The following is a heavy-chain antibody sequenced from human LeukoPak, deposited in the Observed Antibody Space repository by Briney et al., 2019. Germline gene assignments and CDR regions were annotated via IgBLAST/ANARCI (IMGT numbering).Heavy chain of an antibody. CDR1: GFTFSSYA. CDR2: ISGSGGST. J-gene: IGHJ6*03. Sequence: GGSLRLSCAASGFTFSSYAMSWVRQAPGKGLEWVSAISGSGGSTYYADSVKGRFTISRDNSKNTLYLQMNSLRAEDAALYYCAKDGPAAATGYYYYYMDVWGKGTTVTVSS. D-gene: IGHD6-13*01. V-gene: IGHV3-23*01. CDR3: AKDGPAAATGYYYYYMDV.